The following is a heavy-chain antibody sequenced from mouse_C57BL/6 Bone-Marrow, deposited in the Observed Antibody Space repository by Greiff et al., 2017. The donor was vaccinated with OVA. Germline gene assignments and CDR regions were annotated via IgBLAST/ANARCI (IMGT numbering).Heavy chain of an antibody. V-gene: IGHV1-55*01. D-gene: IGHD1-1*01. J-gene: IGHJ4*01. CDR1: GYTFTSYW. CDR2: IYPGSGST. Sequence: VKLQQPGAELVKPGASVKMSCKASGYTFTSYWITWVKQRPGQGLEWIGDIYPGSGSTNYNEQFKSKATLTVDTSSSTAYMQRSSLTSEDSAVYYCARVDYGSSRYAMDYWGQGTSVTVSS. CDR3: ARVDYGSSRYAMDY.